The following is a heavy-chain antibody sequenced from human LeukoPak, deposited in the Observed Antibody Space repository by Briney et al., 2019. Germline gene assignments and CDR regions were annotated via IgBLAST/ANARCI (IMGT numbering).Heavy chain of an antibody. J-gene: IGHJ5*02. CDR1: GGSISSSSYY. D-gene: IGHD3-3*01. CDR3: ARGLTDFWSGYSYNWFDP. Sequence: PSETLSLTCTVSGGSISSSSYYWSWIRQPAGKGLEWIGRVYTSGSTNYNPSLKSRVTMSVDTSKNQFSLKLSSVTAADTAVYYCARGLTDFWSGYSYNWFDPWGQGTLVTVSS. CDR2: VYTSGST. V-gene: IGHV4-61*02.